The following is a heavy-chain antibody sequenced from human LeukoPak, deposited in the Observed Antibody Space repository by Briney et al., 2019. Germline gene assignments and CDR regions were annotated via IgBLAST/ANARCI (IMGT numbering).Heavy chain of an antibody. J-gene: IGHJ3*02. D-gene: IGHD3-22*01. CDR1: GYTPTSYY. Sequence: ASVKVSCKASGYTPTSYYLHWVRQAPGQGLEWMAIINPSGGSTSHAQKFQGRVTMTRDTSASTVYMELSSLRSEDTAVYYCARAPKRHDYYDSSGDAFDIWGQGTMVTVSS. CDR2: INPSGGST. CDR3: ARAPKRHDYYDSSGDAFDI. V-gene: IGHV1-46*01.